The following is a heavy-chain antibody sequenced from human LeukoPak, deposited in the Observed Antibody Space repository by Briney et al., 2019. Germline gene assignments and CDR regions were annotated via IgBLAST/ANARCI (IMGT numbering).Heavy chain of an antibody. CDR3: SRGTSDWPGVDY. CDR1: GFTFSRYW. V-gene: IGHV3-74*01. J-gene: IGHJ4*02. CDR2: VLPDGSYA. D-gene: IGHD6-19*01. Sequence: GGSLRLSCTASGFTFSRYWMHWVRQAPEKGLVWVSSVLPDGSYADHADSVKGRFTISRDNAKNTLYLQMNSLRAEDTAVYYCSRGTSDWPGVDYWGQGTQVTVSS.